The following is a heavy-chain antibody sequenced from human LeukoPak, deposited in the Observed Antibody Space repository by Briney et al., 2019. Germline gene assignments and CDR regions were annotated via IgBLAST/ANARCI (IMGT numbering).Heavy chain of an antibody. CDR2: IYYSGST. CDR3: ARLNNFSSSYGY. V-gene: IGHV4-31*03. Sequence: PSETLSLTCTVSGGSISSGGYYWSWIRQHPGRGLEWIGYIYYSGSTYYNPSLKSRVTISVDTSKNQFSLKLSSVTAADTAVYYCARLNNFSSSYGYWGQGPLVTVSS. D-gene: IGHD6-6*01. CDR1: GGSISSGGYY. J-gene: IGHJ4*02.